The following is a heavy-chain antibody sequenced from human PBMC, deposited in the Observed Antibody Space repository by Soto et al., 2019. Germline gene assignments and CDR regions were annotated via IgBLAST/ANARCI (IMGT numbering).Heavy chain of an antibody. J-gene: IGHJ6*02. CDR3: AREPPVYYDFWSGYPDDGMDV. D-gene: IGHD3-3*01. Sequence: PGGSLRLSCSASGFPFSSYAMHWVRQAPGKGLEWVAVISYDGSNKYYADSVKGRFTISRDNSKNTLYLQMNSLRAEDTAVYYCAREPPVYYDFWSGYPDDGMDVWGQGTTVTVSS. V-gene: IGHV3-30-3*01. CDR2: ISYDGSNK. CDR1: GFPFSSYA.